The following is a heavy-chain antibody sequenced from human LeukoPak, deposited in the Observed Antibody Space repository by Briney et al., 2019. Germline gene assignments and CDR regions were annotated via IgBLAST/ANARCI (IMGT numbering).Heavy chain of an antibody. D-gene: IGHD4-17*01. CDR1: GFTFSDYY. V-gene: IGHV3-11*01. CDR3: ARDLTTLFYNWFDP. CDR2: ISSSGSTI. J-gene: IGHJ5*02. Sequence: PGGSLRLSCAASGFTFSDYYMSWIRQAPGKGLEWVSYISSSGSTIYYADSVKGRFTISRDNAKNSLYLQMNSLRAEDTAVYYCARDLTTLFYNWFDPWGQGTLVTVSS.